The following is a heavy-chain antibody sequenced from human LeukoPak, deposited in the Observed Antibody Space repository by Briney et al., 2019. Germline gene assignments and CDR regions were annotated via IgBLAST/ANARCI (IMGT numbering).Heavy chain of an antibody. CDR1: GYTFTGYY. Sequence: SVNVSCMASGYTFTGYYMHGVRQAAGQELDGMGWINPNSGGTNYAKKLKGRVTMTRDTSISTAYVELSRLRSDDTAVYYCARASYSSGWFDDYYYGMDVWGQGTTVTVSS. CDR2: INPNSGGT. D-gene: IGHD6-19*01. V-gene: IGHV1-2*02. J-gene: IGHJ6*02. CDR3: ARASYSSGWFDDYYYGMDV.